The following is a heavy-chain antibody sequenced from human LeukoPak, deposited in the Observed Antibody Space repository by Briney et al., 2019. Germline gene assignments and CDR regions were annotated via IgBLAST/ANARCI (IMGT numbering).Heavy chain of an antibody. D-gene: IGHD2-8*01. J-gene: IGHJ5*02. CDR2: IYYSGST. Sequence: PSETLSLTCTVSGGSISSYYWSWIRQPPGKGLEWIGYIYYSGSTNYNPPLKSRVTIAVDTSKNQFSLKLSSVTAADTAVYYCARGPLGFCTNGVCYAGWFDPWGQGTLVTVSS. V-gene: IGHV4-59*01. CDR1: GGSISSYY. CDR3: ARGPLGFCTNGVCYAGWFDP.